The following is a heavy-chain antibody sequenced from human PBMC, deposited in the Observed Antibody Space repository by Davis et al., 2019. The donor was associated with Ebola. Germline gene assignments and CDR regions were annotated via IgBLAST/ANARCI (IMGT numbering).Heavy chain of an antibody. J-gene: IGHJ6*02. CDR2: ISGSGGST. V-gene: IGHV3-23*01. D-gene: IGHD2-15*01. Sequence: GESLKISCAASGFTFSSYAMSWVRQAPGKGLEWVSAISGSGGSTYYADSVKGRFTISRDNSKNTLYLQMNSLKTEDTAVYYCTSSSGASAPGYYYYYGMDVWGQGTTVTVSS. CDR3: TSSSGASAPGYYYYYGMDV. CDR1: GFTFSSYA.